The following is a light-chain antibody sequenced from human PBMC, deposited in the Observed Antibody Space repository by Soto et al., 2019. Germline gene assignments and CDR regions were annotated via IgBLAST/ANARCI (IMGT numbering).Light chain of an antibody. J-gene: IGKJ1*01. CDR2: GAS. V-gene: IGKV3-20*01. Sequence: ETVLTQSPGTLSLSPGERATLSCRASQTIRSNYLAWYRQTPGQAPRLLIYGASNRATGIADRFSGSGSGTVFTLIISRLEPEDFALYYCQQYGSSPWTFDQGTKVEIK. CDR1: QTIRSNY. CDR3: QQYGSSPWT.